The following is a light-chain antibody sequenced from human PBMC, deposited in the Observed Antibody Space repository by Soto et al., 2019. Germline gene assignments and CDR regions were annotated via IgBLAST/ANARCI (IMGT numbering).Light chain of an antibody. V-gene: IGKV2-30*02. J-gene: IGKJ4*01. CDR1: QSLVHSDGNTY. Sequence: DVLMTQSPLSLPVTLGQPASISCRSSQSLVHSDGNTYLNWFQQRPGQSPRRLILNVSNRDSGVPDRFSGSGSATDFTLKISRVEAEDVGVYYCLQGTHWPPTFGGGTKVEIK. CDR3: LQGTHWPPT. CDR2: NVS.